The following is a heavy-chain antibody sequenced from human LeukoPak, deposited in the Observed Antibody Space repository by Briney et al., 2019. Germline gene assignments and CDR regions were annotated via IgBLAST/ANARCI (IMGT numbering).Heavy chain of an antibody. Sequence: GGSLRLSCAASGFTFSSYAMSWVRQAPGKGLEWVSAISGSGASTYYADSVKGRFTISRDNSKNTLYLQMNSLRAEDTAVYYCAKDSLRGGFLSWFDPWGQGTLVTVSS. D-gene: IGHD4-23*01. CDR3: AKDSLRGGFLSWFDP. CDR1: GFTFSSYA. J-gene: IGHJ5*02. V-gene: IGHV3-23*01. CDR2: ISGSGAST.